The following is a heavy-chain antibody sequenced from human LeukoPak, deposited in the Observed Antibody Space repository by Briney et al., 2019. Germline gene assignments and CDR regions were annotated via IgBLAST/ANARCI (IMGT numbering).Heavy chain of an antibody. CDR1: EFTFGNFW. J-gene: IGHJ4*02. CDR2: IKEDGSDK. Sequence: GGSLRLSCAASEFTFGNFWMTWVRQAPGKGLEWVANIKEDGSDKYYVDSVKGRFTISRDNARTSLYLQMNSLRAEDTAVYYCARDFRARLDYWGQGTLVTVSS. CDR3: ARDFRARLDY. V-gene: IGHV3-7*01.